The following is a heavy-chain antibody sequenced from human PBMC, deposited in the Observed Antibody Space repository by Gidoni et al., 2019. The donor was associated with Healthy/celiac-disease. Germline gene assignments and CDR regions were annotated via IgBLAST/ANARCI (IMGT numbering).Heavy chain of an antibody. V-gene: IGHV5-51*03. D-gene: IGHD2-15*01. CDR3: ARLHFWLGEGYCSGGSCYYVPDY. J-gene: IGHJ4*02. CDR1: GYSFTSYW. Sequence: EVQLVQSGAEVKKPGESLKISCKGSGYSFTSYWIGWVRQMPGKGLEWMGIIYPGDSDTRYSPSFQGQVTISADKSISTAYLQWSSLKASDTAMYYCARLHFWLGEGYCSGGSCYYVPDYWGQGTLVTVSS. CDR2: IYPGDSDT.